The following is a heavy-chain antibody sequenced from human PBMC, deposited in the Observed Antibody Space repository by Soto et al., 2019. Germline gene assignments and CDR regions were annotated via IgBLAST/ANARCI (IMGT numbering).Heavy chain of an antibody. V-gene: IGHV1-18*01. J-gene: IGHJ3*02. CDR3: ALIDCGGDCHTIDI. CDR2: ISAYNGNT. CDR1: GYTFTSYG. Sequence: ASVKVSCKASGYTFTSYGIIWVRQAPGQGLEWMGWISAYNGNTNYAQKLQGRVTMTTDTSTSTAYMELRSLRSDDTAVYYCALIDCGGDCHTIDIWGQGTMVTVSS. D-gene: IGHD2-21*01.